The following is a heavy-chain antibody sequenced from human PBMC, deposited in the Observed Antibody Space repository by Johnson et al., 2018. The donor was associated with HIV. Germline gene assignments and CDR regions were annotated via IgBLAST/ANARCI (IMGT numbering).Heavy chain of an antibody. Sequence: QVQLVESGGGVVQPGRSLRLSCAASGFTFSSYAMHWVRQAPGKGLEWVGVISYDGSNKYYADSGKGRFTISRDNSKNTLYLQMNSLRAEDTAVYYCARGRSQGAFDIWGQGTMVTVSS. D-gene: IGHD1-26*01. CDR1: GFTFSSYA. CDR3: ARGRSQGAFDI. V-gene: IGHV3-30-3*01. J-gene: IGHJ3*02. CDR2: ISYDGSNK.